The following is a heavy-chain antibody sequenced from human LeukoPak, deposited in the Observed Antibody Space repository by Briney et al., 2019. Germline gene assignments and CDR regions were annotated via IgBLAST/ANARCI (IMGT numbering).Heavy chain of an antibody. Sequence: ASVKVSCKASGYTFTGYYMHWVRQAPGQGLEWMGWINPNSGGTNYAQKFQGRVTMTRDTSISTAYMELRSLRSDDTAVYYCARGIAVAAASPIDCWGQGTLVTVSS. CDR1: GYTFTGYY. V-gene: IGHV1-2*02. J-gene: IGHJ4*02. CDR2: INPNSGGT. CDR3: ARGIAVAAASPIDC. D-gene: IGHD6-19*01.